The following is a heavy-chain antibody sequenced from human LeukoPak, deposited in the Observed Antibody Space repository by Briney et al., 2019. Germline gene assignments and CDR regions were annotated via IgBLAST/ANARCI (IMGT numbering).Heavy chain of an antibody. CDR1: GYTFTSYD. D-gene: IGHD3-22*01. CDR2: MNPNSGNT. V-gene: IGHV1-8*01. CDR3: ATTRGGDYYYDSSGYWSYGY. Sequence: GASVKVSCKASGYTFTSYDINWVRQATGQGLEWMGWMNPNSGNTGYAQKFQGRVTMTRNTSISTAYMELRRRRDEDTAVYYCATTRGGDYYYDSSGYWSYGYWGQGTLVTVSS. J-gene: IGHJ4*02.